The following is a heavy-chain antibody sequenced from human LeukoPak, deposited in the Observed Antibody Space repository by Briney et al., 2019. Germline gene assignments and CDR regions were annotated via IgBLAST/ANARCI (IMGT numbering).Heavy chain of an antibody. CDR2: ISSSSTI. CDR3: ANAYYGSGTYYPEHYYGLDV. Sequence: GGSLRLSCAASGFTVSSYSMNWVRQAPGKGLEWVSYISSSSTIYYADSVKGRFTISRDNSKNTLYLQMNSLRAEDTAVYYCANAYYGSGTYYPEHYYGLDVWGQGTTVTVSS. D-gene: IGHD3-10*01. CDR1: GFTVSSYS. J-gene: IGHJ6*02. V-gene: IGHV3-48*04.